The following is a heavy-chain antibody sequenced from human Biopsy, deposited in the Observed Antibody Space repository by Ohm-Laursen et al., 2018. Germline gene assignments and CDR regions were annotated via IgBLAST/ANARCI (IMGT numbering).Heavy chain of an antibody. CDR1: GGSIKSYY. CDR3: ARLTGDPSY. CDR2: IYYTGHT. V-gene: IGHV4-59*01. D-gene: IGHD7-27*01. Sequence: PSQTLSLTCTVSGGSIKSYYWNWIRQSPGKGLEWIGFIYYTGHTNYNPSLKSRATISVDTSKNQFSLKVISVTAADTAVYYCARLTGDPSYWGQGILVTASS. J-gene: IGHJ4*02.